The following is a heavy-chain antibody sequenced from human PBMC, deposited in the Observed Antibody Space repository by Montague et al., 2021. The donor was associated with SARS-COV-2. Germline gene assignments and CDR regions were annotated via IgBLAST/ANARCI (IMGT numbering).Heavy chain of an antibody. CDR3: ARGTRVVGITPGFRY. J-gene: IGHJ4*02. CDR1: RGSFHIFS. CDR2: IDHSGNT. D-gene: IGHD3-22*01. Sequence: SETLSLTCAVYRGSFHIFSWGWIHQSPGKGLEWIGEIDHSGNTKYNPSLESRVTISVDTSKNQFSLNLTSVTAADTAMYYCARGTRVVGITPGFRYWGQGTPVAVSS. V-gene: IGHV4-34*01.